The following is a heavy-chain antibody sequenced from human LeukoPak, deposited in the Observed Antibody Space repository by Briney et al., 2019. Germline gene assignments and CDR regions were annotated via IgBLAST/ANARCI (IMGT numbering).Heavy chain of an antibody. CDR2: IYYSGTI. J-gene: IGHJ3*01. V-gene: IGHV4-39*07. CDR3: AREWSGFDF. D-gene: IGHD2-15*01. Sequence: PSGTLSLICTVSGGSIRTSSYYWGWIRQPPGKGLEWIASIYYSGTIYSNGSLKSRVTISVETSKNQFSLRLTSVTAADTAVYYCAREWSGFDFRGQGTTVTVSS. CDR1: GGSIRTSSYY.